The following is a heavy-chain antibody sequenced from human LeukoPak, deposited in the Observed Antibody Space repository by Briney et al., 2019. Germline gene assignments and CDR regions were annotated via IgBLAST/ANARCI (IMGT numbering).Heavy chain of an antibody. D-gene: IGHD3-10*01. CDR1: GFTFSDYY. V-gene: IGHV3-11*04. CDR2: ITSSGVSI. Sequence: PGGSLRLSCAASGFTFSDYYMSWIRQAPGKGLEWVSYITSSGVSIYYADSVRGRFTISRDNAKNSLYLQMNSLRADDTAVYFCARHTEDYGSGSYYKTFDYWGRGTLVTVSS. J-gene: IGHJ4*02. CDR3: ARHTEDYGSGSYYKTFDY.